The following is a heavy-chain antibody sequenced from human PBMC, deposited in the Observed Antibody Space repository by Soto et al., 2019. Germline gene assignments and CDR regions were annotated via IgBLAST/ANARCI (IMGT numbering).Heavy chain of an antibody. CDR1: GGTFSRSG. D-gene: IGHD5-18*01. CDR3: ARCPQPPDTADPYAVDV. V-gene: IGHV1-69*18. J-gene: IGHJ6*02. Sequence: QVQLVQSGTEVKKPGASVKVSCKASGGTFSRSGFHWVRQAPGQGLEWMGMILPSVDTTNYAQKFQARVTISADQSTSTVYMELRSLRSEDTAVYYCARCPQPPDTADPYAVDVWGQGTRVIVSS. CDR2: ILPSVDTT.